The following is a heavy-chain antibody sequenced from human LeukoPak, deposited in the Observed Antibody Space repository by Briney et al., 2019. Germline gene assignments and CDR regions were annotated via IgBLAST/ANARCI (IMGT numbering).Heavy chain of an antibody. D-gene: IGHD3-9*01. J-gene: IGHJ5*02. CDR1: GYTFTSYD. CDR2: MNPNSGNT. V-gene: IGHV1-8*01. CDR3: ARRSFDWLLSGWFDP. Sequence: ASVKVSRKASGYTFTSYDINWVRQATGQGLEWMGWMNPNSGNTGYTQKFQGRVTMTRNTSISTAYMELSSLRSEDTAVYYCARRSFDWLLSGWFDPWGQGTLVTVSS.